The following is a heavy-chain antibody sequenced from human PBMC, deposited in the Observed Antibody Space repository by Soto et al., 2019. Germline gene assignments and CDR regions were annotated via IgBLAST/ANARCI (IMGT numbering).Heavy chain of an antibody. CDR2: IYYSGST. Sequence: SETLSLTCTVSGGSISSYYWSWIRQPPGKGLEWIGYIYYSGSTNYNPSLKSRVTISVDTSKNQFSLKLSSVTAADTAVYYCARGHYCSGGSCDTWNYYYYMDVWGKGTTVTVSS. CDR1: GGSISSYY. CDR3: ARGHYCSGGSCDTWNYYYYMDV. D-gene: IGHD2-15*01. J-gene: IGHJ6*03. V-gene: IGHV4-59*12.